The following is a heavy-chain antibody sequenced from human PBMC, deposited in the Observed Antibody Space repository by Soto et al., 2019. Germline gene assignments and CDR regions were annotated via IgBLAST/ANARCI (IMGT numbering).Heavy chain of an antibody. J-gene: IGHJ3*02. CDR3: ARATYCSGGSCYGYDAFDI. CDR1: GFTFSSYA. CDR2: ISGSSGST. D-gene: IGHD2-15*01. Sequence: GGSLRLSCAASGFTFSSYAMSWVRQAPGKGLEWVSSISGSSGSTYYADSVKGRFTISRDNAKNSLYLQMNSLRAEDTAVYYCARATYCSGGSCYGYDAFDIWGQGTMVTVSS. V-gene: IGHV3-21*01.